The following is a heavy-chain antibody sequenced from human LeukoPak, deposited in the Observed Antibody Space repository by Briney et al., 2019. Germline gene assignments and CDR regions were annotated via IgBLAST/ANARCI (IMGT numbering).Heavy chain of an antibody. V-gene: IGHV4-34*01. J-gene: IGHJ5*02. D-gene: IGHD2-2*01. CDR1: GGSFSGYY. Sequence: SETLSFTCAVYGGSFSGYYWSWIRQPPGKGLEWIGEINHSGSTNYNPSLKSRVTISVDTSKNQFSLKLSSVTAADTAVYYCARDGYCSSTSCYNWFDPWGQGTLVTVSS. CDR2: INHSGST. CDR3: ARDGYCSSTSCYNWFDP.